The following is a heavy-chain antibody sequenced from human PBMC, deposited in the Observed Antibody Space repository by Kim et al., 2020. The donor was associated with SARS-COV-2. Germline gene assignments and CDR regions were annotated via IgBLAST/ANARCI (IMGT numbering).Heavy chain of an antibody. V-gene: IGHV4-34*01. D-gene: IGHD6-19*01. CDR3: ARVPQWTNWFDP. Sequence: SETLSLTCAVYGGSFSIYYWSWIRQPPGKGLEWIGEINHSGSTNYNPSLKSRATISVDIFKSQFSLKLSSVTAADTAVYYCARVPQWTNWFDPWGQGSLVTVSS. CDR2: INHSGST. J-gene: IGHJ5*02. CDR1: GGSFSIYY.